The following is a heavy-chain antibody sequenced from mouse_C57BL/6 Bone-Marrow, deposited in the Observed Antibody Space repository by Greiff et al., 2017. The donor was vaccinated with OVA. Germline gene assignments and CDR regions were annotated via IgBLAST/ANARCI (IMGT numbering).Heavy chain of an antibody. CDR2: IYPRSGNT. V-gene: IGHV1-81*01. J-gene: IGHJ2*01. CDR1: GYTFTSYG. CDR3: ARDTTVVATGKGGY. Sequence: QVQLQQSGAELARPGASVKLSCKASGYTFTSYGISWVKQRTGQGLEWIGEIYPRSGNTYYNEKFKGKATLTADKSSSTAYMELRSLTSEDSAVYFCARDTTVVATGKGGYWGQGTTLTGSS. D-gene: IGHD1-1*01.